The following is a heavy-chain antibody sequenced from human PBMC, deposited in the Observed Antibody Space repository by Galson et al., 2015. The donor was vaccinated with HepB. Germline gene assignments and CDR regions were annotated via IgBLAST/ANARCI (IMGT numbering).Heavy chain of an antibody. CDR3: AHRPGYCSSTSCPLGWFDP. Sequence: PALVKPTQTLTLTCTFSGFSLSTSGVGVGWIRQPPGKALEWLALIYWDDDKRYSLSLKSRLTITKDTSKNQVVLTMTNMDPVDTATYYCAHRPGYCSSTSCPLGWFDPWGQGTLVTVSS. D-gene: IGHD2-2*01. CDR1: GFSLSTSGVG. CDR2: IYWDDDK. J-gene: IGHJ5*02. V-gene: IGHV2-5*02.